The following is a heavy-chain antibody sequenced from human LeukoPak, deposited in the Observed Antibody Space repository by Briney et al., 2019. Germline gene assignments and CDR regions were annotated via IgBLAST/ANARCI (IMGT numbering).Heavy chain of an antibody. D-gene: IGHD6-19*01. J-gene: IGHJ5*02. CDR2: IGHIGGNT. V-gene: IGHV4-34*01. Sequence: SETLSLTCAVYGWSFNGYSYYWIRQPPGKGLEWIGEIGHIGGNTHYNPSLKSRVTVSVDTSKNQFSLKLSSVTAADTAVYYCARDSGWSVTGRVDWFDPWGQGTLVTVSS. CDR1: GWSFNGYS. CDR3: ARDSGWSVTGRVDWFDP.